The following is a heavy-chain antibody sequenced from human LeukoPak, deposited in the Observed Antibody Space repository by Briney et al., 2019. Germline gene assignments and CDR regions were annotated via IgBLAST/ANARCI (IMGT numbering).Heavy chain of an antibody. Sequence: SVKVSCKASGGTFSSYAISWVRQAPGQGLEWMGGIIPIFGTANYAQKFQGRVTITADKSTSTAYMELSSLRSEDTAVYYCARDDSSGYATSDYWGQGTLVTVSS. V-gene: IGHV1-69*06. CDR3: ARDDSSGYATSDY. CDR1: GGTFSSYA. J-gene: IGHJ4*02. D-gene: IGHD3-22*01. CDR2: IIPIFGTA.